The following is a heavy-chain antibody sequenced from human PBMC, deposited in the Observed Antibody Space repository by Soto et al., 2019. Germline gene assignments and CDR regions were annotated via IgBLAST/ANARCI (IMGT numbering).Heavy chain of an antibody. CDR1: GGSISSYY. CDR3: ARDFLAVAGPEYFDY. CDR2: IYYSGST. J-gene: IGHJ4*02. D-gene: IGHD6-19*01. Sequence: QVQLQESGPGLVKPSETLSLTCTVSGGSISSYYWNWIRQPPGKGLEWIGYIYYSGSTNYNPSLKSRVTISVDTSKNQFSLKLSSVTAADTAVYYCARDFLAVAGPEYFDYWGQGTLVTVSS. V-gene: IGHV4-59*01.